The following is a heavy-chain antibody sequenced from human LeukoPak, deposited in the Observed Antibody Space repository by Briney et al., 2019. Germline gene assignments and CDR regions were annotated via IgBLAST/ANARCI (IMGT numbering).Heavy chain of an antibody. J-gene: IGHJ4*02. CDR1: GYTFTIYY. D-gene: IGHD3-16*02. CDR2: IRPSGGRA. CDR3: AREPPESFRFDY. Sequence: GASVTVSFKASGYTFTIYYIHWVRQAPGQGLEWMGIIRPSGGRASYPQNFQGRVTMTMDMSASTVHMELSSLTSEDTAMYYCAREPPESFRFDYWGQGAPVTVSS. V-gene: IGHV1-46*01.